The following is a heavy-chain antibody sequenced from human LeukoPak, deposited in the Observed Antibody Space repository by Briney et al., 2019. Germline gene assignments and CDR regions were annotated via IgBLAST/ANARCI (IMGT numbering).Heavy chain of an antibody. V-gene: IGHV3-23*01. CDR2: ISGGGGST. D-gene: IGHD3-10*01. Sequence: TGGSLRLSCAASGFTFSSYGMSWVRQAPGKGLEWVSAISGGGGSTYYADSVKGRFTISRDNSKNTLYLQMNSLRAEDTAVYYCARSRTITMVRGPNYYLDYWGQGTLVTVSS. J-gene: IGHJ4*02. CDR3: ARSRTITMVRGPNYYLDY. CDR1: GFTFSSYG.